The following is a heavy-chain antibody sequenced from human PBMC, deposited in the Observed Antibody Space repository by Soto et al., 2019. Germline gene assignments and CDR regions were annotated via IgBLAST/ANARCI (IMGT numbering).Heavy chain of an antibody. D-gene: IGHD3-3*01. CDR3: TTATIFGDYGMDV. V-gene: IGHV3-15*07. CDR2: IKSKTDGGTT. Sequence: GGSLRLSCAASGFTFSNAWMNWVRQAPGKGLEWVGRIKSKTDGGTTDYAAPVKGRFTISRDDSKNTLYLQMNSLKTEDTAVYYCTTATIFGDYGMDVWGQGTTVTVSS. J-gene: IGHJ6*02. CDR1: GFTFSNAW.